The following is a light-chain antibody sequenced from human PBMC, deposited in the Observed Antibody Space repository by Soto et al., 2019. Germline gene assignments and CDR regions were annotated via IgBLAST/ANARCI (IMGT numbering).Light chain of an antibody. Sequence: SYELTQPPSVSVAPGQTATIACGGKNVGSNSVHWYHQKPGQAPVLVVFEHSDRPSGIPERFSASKSGDTATLTISRVEAGDEADYYCQVWDSSRHVVFGGGTKSPS. J-gene: IGLJ2*01. V-gene: IGLV3-21*02. CDR1: NVGSNS. CDR3: QVWDSSRHVV. CDR2: EHS.